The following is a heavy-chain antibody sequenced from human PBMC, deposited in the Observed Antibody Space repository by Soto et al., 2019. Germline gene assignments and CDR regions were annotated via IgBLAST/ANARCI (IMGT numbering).Heavy chain of an antibody. CDR3: AHRLASPYYYDSRGSSFDY. D-gene: IGHD3-22*01. CDR2: IYWDDDK. CDR1: GFSLITTGVA. Sequence: QITLKESGPTLVKPTQTLTLTCTVSGFSLITTGVAVGWIRQPQGKALEWLTLIYWDDDKRYSPSLKSRLTITKDSSKNQVVLTMTNMDPVDTATYYCAHRLASPYYYDSRGSSFDYWGQGTLVTVSS. V-gene: IGHV2-5*02. J-gene: IGHJ4*02.